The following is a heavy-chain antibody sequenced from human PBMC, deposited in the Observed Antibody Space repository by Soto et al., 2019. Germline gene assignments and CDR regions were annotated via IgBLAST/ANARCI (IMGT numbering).Heavy chain of an antibody. CDR2: ISAYNGNT. CDR1: GYTFTSYG. V-gene: IGHV1-18*01. D-gene: IGHD2-21*02. CDR3: ARAPTYCGGDCYHYWYFDL. Sequence: QVQLVQSGAEVKKPGASVKVSCKASGYTFTSYGISWVRQAPGQGLEWMGWISAYNGNTNHAQKLQGRVTMTTDTSTSTAYMELRSLRSDDTAVYYCARAPTYCGGDCYHYWYFDLWGRGTLVTVSS. J-gene: IGHJ2*01.